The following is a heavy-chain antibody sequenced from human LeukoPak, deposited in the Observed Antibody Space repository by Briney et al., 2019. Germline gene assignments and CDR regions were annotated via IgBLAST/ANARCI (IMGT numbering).Heavy chain of an antibody. J-gene: IGHJ4*02. CDR3: ARDLNWGFAPHFDY. Sequence: ASVNVSCKASGYTFTGYYMHWVRQAPGQGLEWMGRINPNSGGTNYAQKFQGRVTMTRDTSISTAYMELSRLRSDDTAVYYCARDLNWGFAPHFDYWGQGTLVTVSS. CDR1: GYTFTGYY. V-gene: IGHV1-2*06. D-gene: IGHD7-27*01. CDR2: INPNSGGT.